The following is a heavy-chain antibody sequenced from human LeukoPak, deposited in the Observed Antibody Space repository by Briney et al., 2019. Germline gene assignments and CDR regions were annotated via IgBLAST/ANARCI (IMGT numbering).Heavy chain of an antibody. CDR1: GYTFTGYY. J-gene: IGHJ3*02. Sequence: ASVTDSFKASGYTFTGYYMHWVRQAPGQGLEWMGWLNPNSGGTKYAQKFQDRVTMTRDTSISTAYMELSRLRSDDTAVYYCAREAGTTAFDIWGQGTMVTVSS. D-gene: IGHD6-19*01. V-gene: IGHV1-2*02. CDR3: AREAGTTAFDI. CDR2: LNPNSGGT.